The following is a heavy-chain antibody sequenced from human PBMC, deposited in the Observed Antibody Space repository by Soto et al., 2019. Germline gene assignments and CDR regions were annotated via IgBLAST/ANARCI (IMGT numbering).Heavy chain of an antibody. V-gene: IGHV3-11*01. J-gene: IGHJ6*02. CDR2: ISSGSNV. D-gene: IGHD1-26*01. CDR1: GFTFSDYH. Sequence: QVQLVESGGGLVKPGGSLRLSCAASGFTFSDYHMSWIRQAPGKGLEWVSYISSGSNVYYADSVKGGFTISRDNAKNSLYLQMNSLRVEDTAVYYCARRIVGTTGHAMDVWGQGTTVTVSS. CDR3: ARRIVGTTGHAMDV.